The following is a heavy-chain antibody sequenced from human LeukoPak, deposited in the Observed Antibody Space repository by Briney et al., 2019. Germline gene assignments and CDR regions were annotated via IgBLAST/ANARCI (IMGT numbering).Heavy chain of an antibody. D-gene: IGHD2/OR15-2a*01. J-gene: IGHJ4*02. CDR1: GFTFTSYA. V-gene: IGHV3-23*01. CDR2: IGGGGGYT. Sequence: GGSLRLSCAASGFTFTSYAMRWVRQAPGKGLEWVSDIGGGGGYTYYADSVKGRFTISRDNSKNMLYLQMNSLRAEDTAVYYCAKEPVHDSSTPWFDYWGQGTLVTVSS. CDR3: AKEPVHDSSTPWFDY.